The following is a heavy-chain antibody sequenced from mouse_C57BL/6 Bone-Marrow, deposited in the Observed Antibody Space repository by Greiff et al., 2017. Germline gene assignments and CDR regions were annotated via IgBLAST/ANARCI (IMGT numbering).Heavy chain of an antibody. V-gene: IGHV5-2*01. J-gene: IGHJ3*01. CDR2: INSDGGST. CDR1: EYEFPSHD. Sequence: EVHLVESGGGLVQPGESLKLSCESNEYEFPSHDMSWVRKTPEKRLELVAAINSDGGSTYYPDPMERRFIISSANTKKTLDLEMSSLRSEDAAVYYCGRLELTGGAWFAYWGQGTLVTVSA. CDR3: GRLELTGGAWFAY. D-gene: IGHD4-1*01.